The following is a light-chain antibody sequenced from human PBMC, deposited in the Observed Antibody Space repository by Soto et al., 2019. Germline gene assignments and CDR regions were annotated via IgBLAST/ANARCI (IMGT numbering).Light chain of an antibody. CDR3: QQYSSSRT. V-gene: IGKV3-20*01. J-gene: IGKJ1*01. Sequence: DIVLTQSPGTLSLSPGERATLYCRASQSVSSNHLAWYQQKPGQAPRLLIYGGSSRATGIPVRFSGSGSETDFTPTITRLEPEDFAMYYCQQYSSSRTFGQGTKVDIK. CDR2: GGS. CDR1: QSVSSNH.